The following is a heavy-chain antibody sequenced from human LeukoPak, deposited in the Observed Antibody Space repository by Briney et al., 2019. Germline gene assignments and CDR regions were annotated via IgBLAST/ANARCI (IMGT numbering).Heavy chain of an antibody. J-gene: IGHJ4*02. CDR2: ISAYNGNT. CDR1: GYTFTSYD. CDR3: ARDYYGSGSYFSIDY. V-gene: IGHV1-18*01. Sequence: ASVKVSCKASGYTFTSYDISWVRQAPGQGLEWMGWISAYNGNTNYAQKLQGRVTMTTDTSTSTAYMELRSLRSDDTAVYYCARDYYGSGSYFSIDYWGQGTLVTVSS. D-gene: IGHD3-10*01.